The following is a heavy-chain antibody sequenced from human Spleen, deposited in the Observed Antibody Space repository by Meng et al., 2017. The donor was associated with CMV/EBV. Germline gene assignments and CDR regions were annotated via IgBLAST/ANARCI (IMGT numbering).Heavy chain of an antibody. CDR3: ARVRITIGFDP. CDR2: INPNSGAT. V-gene: IGHV1-2*02. CDR1: GYTFIGYY. Sequence: ASVKVSCKASGYTFIGYYIHWVRQAPGHGLEWMGWINPNSGATNYAQKFQGRVTMTRDTSISTAYMELSSLRSEDTAVYYSARVRITIGFDPWGQGTLVTVSS. D-gene: IGHD3-9*01. J-gene: IGHJ5*02.